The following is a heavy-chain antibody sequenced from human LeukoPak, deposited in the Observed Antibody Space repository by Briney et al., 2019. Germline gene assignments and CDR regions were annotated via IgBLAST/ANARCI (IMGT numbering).Heavy chain of an antibody. V-gene: IGHV1-24*01. CDR2: FDPEDGET. J-gene: IGHJ4*02. D-gene: IGHD3-10*01. Sequence: GASVKVSCKVSGYTLTELSMHWVRQAPGKGLEWMGGFDPEDGETIYAQKFQGRVTMTEDTSTDTAYMELSSLRSEDTAVYYCATYSGQILWFGDRSAFDYWGQGTLVTVSS. CDR3: ATYSGQILWFGDRSAFDY. CDR1: GYTLTELS.